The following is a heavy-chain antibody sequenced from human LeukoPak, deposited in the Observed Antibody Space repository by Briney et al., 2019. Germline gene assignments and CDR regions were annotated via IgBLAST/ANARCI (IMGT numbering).Heavy chain of an antibody. CDR2: ISSSGSTI. CDR3: AGDNYDGFFDY. Sequence: GGSLRLSCAASGFTFSSYEMNWVRQAPGKGLEWVSYISSSGSTIYYADSVKGRFTISRDNAKNSLYLQMNSLRAEDTAVYYCAGDNYDGFFDYWGQGTLVTVSS. V-gene: IGHV3-48*03. J-gene: IGHJ4*02. CDR1: GFTFSSYE. D-gene: IGHD4-23*01.